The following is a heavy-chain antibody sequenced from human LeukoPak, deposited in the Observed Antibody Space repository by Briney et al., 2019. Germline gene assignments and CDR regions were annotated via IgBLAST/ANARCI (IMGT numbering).Heavy chain of an antibody. J-gene: IGHJ3*02. V-gene: IGHV4-39*01. CDR3: LSGLNAFDI. CDR2: IYYSGTT. CDR1: GGSISSSPYY. Sequence: SETLSLTCTVSGGSISSSPYYWGWIRQPPGKGLEWIGSIYYSGTTHYSPSLESRVTISVDTSKNQFSLKLSSVTAADTAVYYCLSGLNAFDIWGQGTMVTVSS. D-gene: IGHD3-22*01.